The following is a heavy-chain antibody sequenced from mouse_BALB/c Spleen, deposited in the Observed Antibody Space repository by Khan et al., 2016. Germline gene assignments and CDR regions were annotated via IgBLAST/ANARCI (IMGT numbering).Heavy chain of an antibody. CDR3: ARGGGPSGYAMDY. CDR2: IRNKANGYTT. Sequence: EVELVESGGGLVQPGDSLRLSCATSGFTFTDYYMSWVRQPPGKALEWLGFIRNKANGYTTEYSASVKGRFTISRDNSQSILYLQMNTLRAEDSATYYCARGGGPSGYAMDYWGQGTSVTVSS. V-gene: IGHV7-3*02. D-gene: IGHD3-1*01. J-gene: IGHJ4*01. CDR1: GFTFTDYY.